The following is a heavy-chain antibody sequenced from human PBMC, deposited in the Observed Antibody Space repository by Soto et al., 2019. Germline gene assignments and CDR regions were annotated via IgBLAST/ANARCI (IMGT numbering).Heavy chain of an antibody. CDR3: ARDLISATGFDY. J-gene: IGHJ4*02. CDR1: GFTFSSYW. D-gene: IGHD2-15*01. V-gene: IGHV3-7*05. Sequence: EVHLVESGGGLCQPGGSLRLSWAASGFTFSSYWMSWVRQAPGKGLEWVANIKQDGSEKYYVDSVKGRFTISSDNPKNSLYLQLNSLRAEDTAVYYCARDLISATGFDYWGQGTLVTVSS. CDR2: IKQDGSEK.